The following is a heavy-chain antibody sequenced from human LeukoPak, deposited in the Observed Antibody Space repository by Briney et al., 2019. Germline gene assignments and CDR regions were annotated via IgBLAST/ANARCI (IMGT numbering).Heavy chain of an antibody. D-gene: IGHD3-16*01. J-gene: IGHJ4*02. V-gene: IGHV4-61*08. CDR3: ARVLRNTYYFDY. CDR1: GGSISSGDYY. Sequence: PSETLSLTCTVSGGSISSGDYYWSWIRQPPGTGLEWIGYIYYSGSTNYNPSLKSRVTISVDTSKNKFSLKLSSVTAADTAVYYCARVLRNTYYFDYWGQGTLVTVSS. CDR2: IYYSGST.